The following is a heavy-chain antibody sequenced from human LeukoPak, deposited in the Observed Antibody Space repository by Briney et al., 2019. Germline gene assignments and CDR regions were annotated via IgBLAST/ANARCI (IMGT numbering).Heavy chain of an antibody. V-gene: IGHV3-33*06. CDR1: GFTFSSYG. CDR3: AKDCYGDIGYYFDY. D-gene: IGHD4-17*01. J-gene: IGHJ4*02. Sequence: GRSLRLSRAASGFTFSSYGMHWVRQAPGKGLEWVAVIWYDGSNKYYADSVKGRFTISRDNSKNTLYLQMNSLRAEDTAVYYCAKDCYGDIGYYFDYWGQGTLVTVSS. CDR2: IWYDGSNK.